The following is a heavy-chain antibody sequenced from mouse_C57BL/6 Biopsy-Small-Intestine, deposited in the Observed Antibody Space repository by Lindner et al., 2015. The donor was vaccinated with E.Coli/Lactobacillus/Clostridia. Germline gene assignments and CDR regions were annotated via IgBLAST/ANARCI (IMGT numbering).Heavy chain of an antibody. J-gene: IGHJ4*01. CDR1: GYTFTSYW. Sequence: VQLQESGAELVKPGASVRMSCKASGYTFTSYWITWVKQRPGQGLEWIGDIYPGSGSTNYNEKFKSKATLTVDTSSSTAYMQLSSLTSEDSAVYYCARFNYAHPFYAMDYWGQGTSVTVSS. D-gene: IGHD2-1*01. CDR2: IYPGSGST. V-gene: IGHV1-55*01. CDR3: ARFNYAHPFYAMDY.